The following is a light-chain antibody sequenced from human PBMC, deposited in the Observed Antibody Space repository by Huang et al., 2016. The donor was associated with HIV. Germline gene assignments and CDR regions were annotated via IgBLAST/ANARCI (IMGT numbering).Light chain of an antibody. CDR3: MQALQTPRT. J-gene: IGKJ5*01. Sequence: IVITQSPLSMPVTPGEPASISCRSSQSLLHSHGYNYLDWYLQKPGQAPQLLISLSSNRASGVPDRFSGSGSVTDFTLKISRVEAEDVGVYFCMQALQTPRTFGQGTRLEIK. CDR2: LSS. V-gene: IGKV2-28*01. CDR1: QSLLHSHGYNY.